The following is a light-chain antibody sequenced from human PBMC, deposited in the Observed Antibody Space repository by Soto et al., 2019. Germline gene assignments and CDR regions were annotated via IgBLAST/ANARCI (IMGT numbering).Light chain of an antibody. CDR2: DVT. Sequence: QSVLTQPASVSGSPGQSITISCTGTSDDVGGYNYVSWYQQHPGKVPQLIVYDVTNRPSGVSIRFSGSKSGNTASLTISGLQAEDLSDYHCSPFLSSSGLYVFGTGTMVTDL. V-gene: IGLV2-14*03. CDR3: SPFLSSSGLYV. CDR1: SDDVGGYNY. J-gene: IGLJ1*01.